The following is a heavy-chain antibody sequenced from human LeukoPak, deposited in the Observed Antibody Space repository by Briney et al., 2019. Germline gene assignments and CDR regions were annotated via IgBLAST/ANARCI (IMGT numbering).Heavy chain of an antibody. CDR2: TYYSGST. CDR1: GGSISSYY. D-gene: IGHD6-13*01. J-gene: IGHJ6*02. CDR3: ARVGAATYGMDV. Sequence: SETLSPTCTVPGGSISSYYWSWIRQPPGKGLEWIGYTYYSGSTNYNPSLKSRVTISVDTSKNQFSLKLSSVTAADTAVYYCARVGAATYGMDVWGQGTTVTVSS. V-gene: IGHV4-59*01.